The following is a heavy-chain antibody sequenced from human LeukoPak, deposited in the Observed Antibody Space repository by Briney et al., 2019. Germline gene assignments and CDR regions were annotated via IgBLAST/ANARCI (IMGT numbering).Heavy chain of an antibody. J-gene: IGHJ5*02. Sequence: PGGSLRLSCAASGFTFNSAWMSWVRQAPGKGLEWVSAISGNGADTYYADAVKGRFTISRDNLENMVYLQMNSLRAEDTAIYYCANYPNQVVFFSWGQGTLVTVSS. CDR1: GFTFNSAW. V-gene: IGHV3-23*01. CDR3: ANYPNQVVFFS. CDR2: ISGNGADT. D-gene: IGHD2-2*01.